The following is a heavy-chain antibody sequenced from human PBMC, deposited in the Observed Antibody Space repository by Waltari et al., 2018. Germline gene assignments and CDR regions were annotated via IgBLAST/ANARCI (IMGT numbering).Heavy chain of an antibody. CDR2: ISGSDDS. CDR3: ASRYGWPSNDY. Sequence: EVQLVESGGGLVQPGGSLRLSCAASGFHFSNYAMNWFRPDPGKGLEWVSAISGSDDSYYAESVRGRFTISRDNSKNTLFLQMNSLRAEDTAVYYCASRYGWPSNDYWGQGTLVTVSS. J-gene: IGHJ4*02. V-gene: IGHV3-23*04. D-gene: IGHD5-18*01. CDR1: GFHFSNYA.